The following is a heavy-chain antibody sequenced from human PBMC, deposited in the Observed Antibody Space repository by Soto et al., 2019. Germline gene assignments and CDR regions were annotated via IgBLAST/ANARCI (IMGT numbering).Heavy chain of an antibody. J-gene: IGHJ4*02. CDR1: GGSISSGGYY. Sequence: SETLSLTSTVSGGSISSGGYYWSWSRQHPGKGVEWIGDIYYSESTYYNPSLKSRVTISVHTSKNQFSLKLSSVTAADTAVYYCARGSGSTGRFDYWGQGPLAPVSS. D-gene: IGHD3-10*01. CDR3: ARGSGSTGRFDY. CDR2: IYYSEST. V-gene: IGHV4-31*03.